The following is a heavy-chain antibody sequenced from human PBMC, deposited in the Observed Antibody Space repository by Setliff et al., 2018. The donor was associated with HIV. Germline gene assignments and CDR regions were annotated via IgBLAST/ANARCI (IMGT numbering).Heavy chain of an antibody. Sequence: SETLSLTCTVSGGPITSGSYYWSWIRQPAGKGLEWIGRIYSNGRTTHNPSLKSRVTISRDTSENQFSLRLSSVTAADTAVYYCARGSYTVRIDYWGQGTRVTV. D-gene: IGHD3-10*01. CDR2: IYSNGRT. V-gene: IGHV4-61*02. J-gene: IGHJ4*02. CDR3: ARGSYTVRIDY. CDR1: GGPITSGSYY.